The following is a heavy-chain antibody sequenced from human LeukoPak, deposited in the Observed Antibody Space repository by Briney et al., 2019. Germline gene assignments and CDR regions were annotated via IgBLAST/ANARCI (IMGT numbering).Heavy chain of an antibody. Sequence: GESLKISCKSSGFSFTNYWIAWVRQIPGKGVEWMGIIYPGDSDTRYSQSLLGQVTISADKSNSTAYLQWSSLKASDTAMYYCARRAYTYGRFYMDVWGKGTTVTVSS. V-gene: IGHV5-51*01. D-gene: IGHD5-18*01. CDR2: IYPGDSDT. CDR3: ARRAYTYGRFYMDV. CDR1: GFSFTNYW. J-gene: IGHJ6*03.